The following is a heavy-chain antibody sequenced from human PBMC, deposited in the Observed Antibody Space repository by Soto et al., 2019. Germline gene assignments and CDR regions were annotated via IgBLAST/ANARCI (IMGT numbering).Heavy chain of an antibody. CDR1: GFTVSSNY. CDR2: IYSGGST. CDR3: ARGKIAAAGTPSYYFDY. Sequence: PGGSLRLSCAASGFTVSSNYMSWVRQAPGKGLEWVSVIYSGGSTYYADSVKGRFTISRDNSKNTLYLQMNSLRAEDTAVYYCARGKIAAAGTPSYYFDYWGQGTLVTVSS. D-gene: IGHD6-13*01. V-gene: IGHV3-66*01. J-gene: IGHJ4*02.